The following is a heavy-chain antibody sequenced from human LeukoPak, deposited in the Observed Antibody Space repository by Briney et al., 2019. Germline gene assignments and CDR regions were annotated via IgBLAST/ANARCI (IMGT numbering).Heavy chain of an antibody. CDR2: IKSNTDGGTP. Sequence: GGSLRLSCVASGFTFSNAWMNWVRQAPGKGLEWVGRIKSNTDGGTPDYAAPVKGRFTVSRDNSKNTLYLQMNSLTVEDTAVYYCVKDRWVDVWGQGATVTVSS. V-gene: IGHV3-15*07. CDR1: GFTFSNAW. D-gene: IGHD3-16*02. J-gene: IGHJ6*02. CDR3: VKDRWVDV.